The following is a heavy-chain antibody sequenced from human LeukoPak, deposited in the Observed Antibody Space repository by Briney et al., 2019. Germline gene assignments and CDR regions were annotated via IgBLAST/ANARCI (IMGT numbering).Heavy chain of an antibody. D-gene: IGHD4-17*01. CDR2: IYYTGTT. CDR3: ASPGPDYGDYAYAY. CDR1: GGSATSGTYY. Sequence: PSETLSLTCSVSGGSATSGTYYWTWLRQSAGKGLEWIGYIYYTGTTNYKPSLKSRVTISLDTSKNQFSLRVSSVTAADTGTYYCASPGPDYGDYAYAYWGQGSLVTVSS. V-gene: IGHV4-61*01. J-gene: IGHJ4*02.